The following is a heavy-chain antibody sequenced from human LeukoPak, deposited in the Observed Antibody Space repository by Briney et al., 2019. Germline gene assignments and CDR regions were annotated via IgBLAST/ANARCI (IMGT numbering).Heavy chain of an antibody. Sequence: PSETLSLTCTVSGGFITSSFYWSWIRQSPGKGLEWIGYVYNSGGTEYNPSLKSRLTISVDTSKNQFSLNLSSVTAADTAVYYCARASVLLSADYWGQGTLVTVSS. D-gene: IGHD3-16*01. V-gene: IGHV4-59*01. J-gene: IGHJ4*02. CDR1: GGFITSSFY. CDR3: ARASVLLSADY. CDR2: VYNSGGT.